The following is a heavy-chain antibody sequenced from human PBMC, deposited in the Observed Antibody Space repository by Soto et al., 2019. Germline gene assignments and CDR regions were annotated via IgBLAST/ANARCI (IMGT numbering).Heavy chain of an antibody. Sequence: SETLSLTCTVSTDSISSYYWSWIRQPPGKGLEWIGEINHSGSTNYNPSLKSRVTISVDTSKNQFSLKLSSVTAADTAVYYCARDRTRAYGSGSYYLPARGPSNWFDPWGQGTLVTVSS. D-gene: IGHD3-10*01. CDR2: INHSGST. V-gene: IGHV4-34*01. CDR3: ARDRTRAYGSGSYYLPARGPSNWFDP. J-gene: IGHJ5*02. CDR1: TDSISSYY.